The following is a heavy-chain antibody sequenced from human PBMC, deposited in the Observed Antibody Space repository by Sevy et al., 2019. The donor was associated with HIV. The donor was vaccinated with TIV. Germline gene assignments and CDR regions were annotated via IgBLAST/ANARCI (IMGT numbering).Heavy chain of an antibody. CDR2: ISYDGSNK. V-gene: IGHV3-30-3*01. J-gene: IGHJ6*02. Sequence: GGSLRLSCAASGFTFSSYAMHWVRQAPGKGLEWVAVISYDGSNKYYADSVKGRFTISRDNYKNTLYLQMNSLRAEDTAVYYCARERNFWSGYANLGYYYGMDVWGQGTTVTVSS. CDR1: GFTFSSYA. D-gene: IGHD3-3*01. CDR3: ARERNFWSGYANLGYYYGMDV.